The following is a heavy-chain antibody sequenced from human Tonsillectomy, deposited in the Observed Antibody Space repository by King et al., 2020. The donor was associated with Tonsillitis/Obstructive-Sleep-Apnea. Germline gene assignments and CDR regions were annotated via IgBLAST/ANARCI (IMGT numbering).Heavy chain of an antibody. D-gene: IGHD4-23*01. CDR3: ARVRAGGGNGY. CDR2: INHSGST. J-gene: IGHJ4*02. Sequence: VQLQQWGAGLLKPSETLSLTCAVYGGSFSGYYWSWIRQPPGKGLEWIGEINHSGSTNYNPSLKSRVTISVDTSKNQFSLKLSSVTAADTAVYYCARVRAGGGNGYWGQGTLVTVSS. CDR1: GGSFSGYY. V-gene: IGHV4-34*01.